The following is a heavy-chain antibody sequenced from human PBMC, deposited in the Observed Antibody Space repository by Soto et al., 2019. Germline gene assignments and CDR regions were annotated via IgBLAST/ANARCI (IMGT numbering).Heavy chain of an antibody. CDR1: GFTFSSYA. Sequence: GSLRLSCAASGFTFSSYAMNWVRQAPGKGLEWVSAISGSGGSTYYADSVKGRLTISRDSSKNTLYLQMNSLRAEDTAVYYCAKGNSWSPALVLDIWGQGTMVTVSS. CDR3: AKGNSWSPALVLDI. D-gene: IGHD1-7*01. CDR2: ISGSGGST. V-gene: IGHV3-23*01. J-gene: IGHJ3*02.